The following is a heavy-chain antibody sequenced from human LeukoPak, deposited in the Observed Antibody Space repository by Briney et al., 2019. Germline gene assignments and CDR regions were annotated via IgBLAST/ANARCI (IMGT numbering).Heavy chain of an antibody. V-gene: IGHV3-53*01. Sequence: GGSLRLSCVVSGFTVSTNYMSWVRQAPGKGLEWVSLIYSGGSTYYADSVKGRFTISRDNSKNTLYLQMNSLRVEDTAVYYCAKAQDGSSWYFDYWGQGTLVTVSS. CDR2: IYSGGST. CDR1: GFTVSTNY. CDR3: AKAQDGSSWYFDY. D-gene: IGHD6-13*01. J-gene: IGHJ4*02.